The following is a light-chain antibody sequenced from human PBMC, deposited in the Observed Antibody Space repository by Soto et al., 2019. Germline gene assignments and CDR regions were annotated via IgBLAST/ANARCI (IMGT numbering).Light chain of an antibody. J-gene: IGKJ4*01. CDR1: QSVRIY. CDR3: QQRSSRPLT. CDR2: DAS. Sequence: EIVLTQSPATLSLSPGERATLSCRASQSVRIYLAWYQQKPGQAPRLLIYDASNRVIGIPARFSGSGSATAFTLTISSLEPEDFAVYYCQQRSSRPLTFGGGTKVEIK. V-gene: IGKV3-11*01.